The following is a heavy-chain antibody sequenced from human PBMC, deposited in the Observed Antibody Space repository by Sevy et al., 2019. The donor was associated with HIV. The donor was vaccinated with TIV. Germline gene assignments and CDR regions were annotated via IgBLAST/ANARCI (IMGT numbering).Heavy chain of an antibody. D-gene: IGHD2-15*01. V-gene: IGHV3-30*04. J-gene: IGHJ4*02. CDR2: ISYDGSNK. CDR1: GFTFSSYA. CDR3: ARDGSWSSVVVVAATDY. Sequence: GGSLRLSCAASGFTFSSYAMHWVRQAPGKGLEWVAVISYDGSNKYYADSVKGRFTISRDNSKNTRYLQMNSLRAEDTAVYYCARDGSWSSVVVVAATDYWGQGTLVTVSS.